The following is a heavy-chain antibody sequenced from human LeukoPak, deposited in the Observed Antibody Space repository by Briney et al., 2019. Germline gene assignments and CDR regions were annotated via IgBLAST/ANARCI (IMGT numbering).Heavy chain of an antibody. Sequence: SETLSLTCTVSGGSIHSYWSWIRQPAGKGLEWIGRISGSGTITYNPALQSRLTISIDTSKNQFSLKLSSVTAADTAVDYCARFPGSAEYRHYYYMDVWGKGTTVTVSS. V-gene: IGHV4-4*07. CDR1: GGSIHSY. CDR2: ISGSGTI. D-gene: IGHD2-15*01. J-gene: IGHJ6*03. CDR3: ARFPGSAEYRHYYYMDV.